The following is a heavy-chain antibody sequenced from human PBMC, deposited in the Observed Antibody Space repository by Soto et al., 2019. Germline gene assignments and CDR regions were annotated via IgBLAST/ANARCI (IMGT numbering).Heavy chain of an antibody. V-gene: IGHV3-66*03. CDR1: GFTVSNNY. J-gene: IGHJ4*02. CDR3: AASVYARSYVDH. D-gene: IGHD2-2*01. CDR2: IYSGGYT. Sequence: EVQLVESGGGLIQPGGSLRLSCAVSGFTVSNNYMSWVRQAPGKGLEGVSVIYSGGYTAYGDSVKGRFSISRDNSNNTLHLQMNTLRLEDTAVYYCAASVYARSYVDHWGRGTLVTVSS.